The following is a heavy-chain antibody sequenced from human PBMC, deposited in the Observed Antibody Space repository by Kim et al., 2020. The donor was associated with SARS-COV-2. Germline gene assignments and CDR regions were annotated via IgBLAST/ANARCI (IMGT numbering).Heavy chain of an antibody. CDR3: ARVVYCGDDCYRVFDY. V-gene: IGHV5-51*01. CDR1: GYSFTSFW. D-gene: IGHD2-21*02. Sequence: GESLKISCEGSGYSFTSFWIGWVRQIPGKRLEWMGIIYPGDSNTRYSPSFQGQVTISVDRSVSTAYLQWSSLKASDTAMYYCARVVYCGDDCYRVFDYWGQGTLVTVSS. CDR2: IYPGDSNT. J-gene: IGHJ4*02.